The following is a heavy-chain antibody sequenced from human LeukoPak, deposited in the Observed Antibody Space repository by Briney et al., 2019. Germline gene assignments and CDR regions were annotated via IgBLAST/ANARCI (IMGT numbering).Heavy chain of an antibody. Sequence: SMKVSCKASGGTFSSYAISWVRQAPGQGLEWMGGIIPIFGTANYAQKFQGRVTITADESTSTAYMELSSLRSEDTAVYYCVRGSGWPYYYYMDVWGKGTTVTVSS. V-gene: IGHV1-69*13. CDR1: GGTFSSYA. J-gene: IGHJ6*03. CDR2: IIPIFGTA. D-gene: IGHD6-19*01. CDR3: VRGSGWPYYYYMDV.